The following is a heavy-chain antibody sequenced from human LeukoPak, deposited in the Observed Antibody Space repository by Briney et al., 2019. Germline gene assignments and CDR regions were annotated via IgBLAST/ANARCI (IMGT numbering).Heavy chain of an antibody. D-gene: IGHD1-1*01. Sequence: SETLSLTCTVSGGSISSYYWSWIRQPPGKGLEWIGYIYYSGSTNYNPSLKSRVTISVDTSKNQFSLKLSSVTAADTALYYCARVPGIRRGNYYYYYYMDVWGKGTTVTVSS. CDR2: IYYSGST. V-gene: IGHV4-59*01. J-gene: IGHJ6*03. CDR3: ARVPGIRRGNYYYYYYMDV. CDR1: GGSISSYY.